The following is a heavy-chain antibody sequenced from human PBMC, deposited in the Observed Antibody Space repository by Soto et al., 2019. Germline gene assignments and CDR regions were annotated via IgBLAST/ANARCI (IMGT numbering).Heavy chain of an antibody. Sequence: EVQVVESGGGLVQPGGSLRLSCVASGFNFASSWLNWVRQTPGKGLEWVANISPEGASRNYADSVRGRFTVSRDDAKRSLYLQMNSLRADDTALYYCARASRERAADKWGQGTLVTVSS. CDR2: ISPEGASR. CDR3: ARASRERAADK. J-gene: IGHJ4*02. D-gene: IGHD1-1*01. CDR1: GFNFASSW. V-gene: IGHV3-7*03.